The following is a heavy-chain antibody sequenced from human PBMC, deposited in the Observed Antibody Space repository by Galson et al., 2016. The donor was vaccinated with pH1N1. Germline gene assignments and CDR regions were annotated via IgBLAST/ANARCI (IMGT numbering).Heavy chain of an antibody. CDR1: GFTYRTFG. CDR2: ISSSAGST. D-gene: IGHD5-12*01. Sequence: SLRLSCAASGFTYRTFGMSWVRQAPGKGLEWVSAISSSAGSTYYADSVKGRFTISRDNSKNTLYLQMNSLRVEETAVYYCAKVNTGYSVIWGYFDFWGRGTLVTVSS. V-gene: IGHV3-23*01. J-gene: IGHJ2*01. CDR3: AKVNTGYSVIWGYFDF.